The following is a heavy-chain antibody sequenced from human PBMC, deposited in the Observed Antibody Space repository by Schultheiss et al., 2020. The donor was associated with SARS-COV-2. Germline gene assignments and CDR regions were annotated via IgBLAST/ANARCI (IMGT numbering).Heavy chain of an antibody. J-gene: IGHJ4*02. CDR3: ARSSFGYSYGDY. CDR1: GYTFTSYG. D-gene: IGHD5-18*01. Sequence: GESLKISCKASGYTFTSYGISWVRQAPGQGLEWMGWISAYNGNTNYAQKLQGRVTMTTDTSTSTAYMELRSLRSDDTAVYYCARSSFGYSYGDYWGQGTLVTVSS. CDR2: ISAYNGNT. V-gene: IGHV1-18*04.